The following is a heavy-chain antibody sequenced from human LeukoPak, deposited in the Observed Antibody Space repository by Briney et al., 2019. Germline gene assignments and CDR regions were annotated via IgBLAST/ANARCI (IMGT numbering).Heavy chain of an antibody. Sequence: PGGSLRLSCAASGFTVSGNYMSWVRQAPGKGLEWVSVMYTGGDTYYADSLKGRFTISRDNSKNTLYLQMNSLRAEDTAVYYCARHRGYCTSTSCYPYYFDYWGQETLVTVSS. D-gene: IGHD2-2*01. CDR2: MYTGGDT. CDR1: GFTVSGNY. CDR3: ARHRGYCTSTSCYPYYFDY. V-gene: IGHV3-66*04. J-gene: IGHJ4*02.